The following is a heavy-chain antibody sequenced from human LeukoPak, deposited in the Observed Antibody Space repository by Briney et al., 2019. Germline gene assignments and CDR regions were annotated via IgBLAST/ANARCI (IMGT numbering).Heavy chain of an antibody. CDR2: IYYSGST. V-gene: IGHV4-59*01. J-gene: IGHJ6*02. Sequence: PSETLSLTCTVSGGSISSYYWSWIRQPPGKGLEWIGYIYYSGSTNYNPSLKSRVTISVDTSNNQFSLKLSSVTAADTAVYYCARDNKGYYYYYGMDVWGQGTTVTVSS. CDR1: GGSISSYY. CDR3: ARDNKGYYYYYGMDV.